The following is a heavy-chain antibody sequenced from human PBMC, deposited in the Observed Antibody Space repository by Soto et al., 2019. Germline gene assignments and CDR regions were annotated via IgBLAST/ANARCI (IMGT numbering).Heavy chain of an antibody. Sequence: ASVKVSCKASGYTFTTYDINWVLQATGQGHEWMGWMNPNSGNTGYAQKFQGRVTMTRDTSTSTVYMELSSLRSEDTAVYYCARFIVGAYDYWGQRTLVTVSS. J-gene: IGHJ4*02. V-gene: IGHV1-8*01. CDR3: ARFIVGAYDY. D-gene: IGHD1-26*01. CDR1: GYTFTTYD. CDR2: MNPNSGNT.